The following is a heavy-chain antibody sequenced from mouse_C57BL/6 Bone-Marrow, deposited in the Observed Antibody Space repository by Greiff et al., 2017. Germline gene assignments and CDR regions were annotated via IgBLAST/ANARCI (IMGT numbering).Heavy chain of an antibody. CDR2: IHPNSGST. J-gene: IGHJ1*03. CDR1: GYTFTSYW. V-gene: IGHV1-64*01. D-gene: IGHD3-2*02. Sequence: QVQLQQPGAELVKPGASVKLSCKASGYTFTSYWMHWVKQRPGQGLEWIGMIHPNSGSTNYNEKFKRKATLTVDKSSSTAYMQLSSLTSEDSAVYYCARQLRLRFYWYFDVWGTGTTVTVSS. CDR3: ARQLRLRFYWYFDV.